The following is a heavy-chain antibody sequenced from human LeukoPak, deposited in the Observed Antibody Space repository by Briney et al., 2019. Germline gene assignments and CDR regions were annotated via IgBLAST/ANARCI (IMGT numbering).Heavy chain of an antibody. V-gene: IGHV1-3*03. J-gene: IGHJ4*02. CDR3: AREGPWPEYYFDY. CDR1: GYTFTSYA. Sequence: ASVKVSCKASGYTFTSYAMHWVRQAPGQRLEWMGWINAGNGNTKYSQEFQGRVTITRDTSASTAYMELSSLRSEDMAVYYCAREGPWPEYYFDYWGQGTLVTVSS. CDR2: INAGNGNT.